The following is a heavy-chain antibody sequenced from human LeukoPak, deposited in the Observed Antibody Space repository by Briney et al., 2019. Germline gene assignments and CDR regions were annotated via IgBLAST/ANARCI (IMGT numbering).Heavy chain of an antibody. D-gene: IGHD6-13*01. Sequence: SETLSLTCTVSGYSISSGYYWGWIRQPPGKGLEWIGSIYQSGSTYYNPSLKSRVTISVDTSKNQFSLKMSSVTAADKAVYYCARXSSSFNWFDPWGQGTLVTVSS. CDR1: GYSISSGYY. CDR3: ARXSSSFNWFDP. V-gene: IGHV4-38-2*02. J-gene: IGHJ5*02. CDR2: IYQSGST.